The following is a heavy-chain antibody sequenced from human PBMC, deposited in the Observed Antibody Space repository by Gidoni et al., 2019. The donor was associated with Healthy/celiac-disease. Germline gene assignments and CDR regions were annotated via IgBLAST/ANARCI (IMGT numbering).Heavy chain of an antibody. D-gene: IGHD2-2*01. J-gene: IGHJ4*02. CDR2: VDPEDGET. CDR3: GVVPAARFPPSPAQD. CDR1: GYTFTDYY. Sequence: EVQLVQSGAEVKKPGATVKISCKVSGYTFTDYYMHWVQQAPGKGLEWMVLVDPEDGETIYAEKFQGRVTITADTSTDTAYMELSSLRSEDTAVYYCGVVPAARFPPSPAQDWGQGTLVTVSS. V-gene: IGHV1-69-2*01.